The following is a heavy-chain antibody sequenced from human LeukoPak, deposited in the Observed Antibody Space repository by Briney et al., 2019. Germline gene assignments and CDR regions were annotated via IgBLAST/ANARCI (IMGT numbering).Heavy chain of an antibody. CDR1: VFTFSSYT. CDR3: AKTFLEQWLFDY. J-gene: IGHJ4*02. V-gene: IGHV3-23*01. Sequence: GGSLRLSCAASVFTFSSYTMSWVRQTPGKGLEWVSAISGSGDTTYYAGSVKGRFTISRENSKNTLYLLMHSLRAEDTVLYYCAKTFLEQWLFDYWGQGTLVTVSS. D-gene: IGHD6-19*01. CDR2: ISGSGDTT.